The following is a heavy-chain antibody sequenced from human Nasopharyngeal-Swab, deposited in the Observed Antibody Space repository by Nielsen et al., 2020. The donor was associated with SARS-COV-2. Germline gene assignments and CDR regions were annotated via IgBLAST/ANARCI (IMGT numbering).Heavy chain of an antibody. V-gene: IGHV4-59*08. Sequence: GSLRLSCTVSGGSISNYYWSWIRQPPGKGLEWIGYISNIWSTNYNPSLKRRVTMSVDTSKNQFSLELSPVTAADTAVYYCARHRFGSSWQNWFDPWGQGTLVAVSS. CDR1: GGSISNYY. D-gene: IGHD6-13*01. J-gene: IGHJ5*02. CDR2: ISNIWST. CDR3: ARHRFGSSWQNWFDP.